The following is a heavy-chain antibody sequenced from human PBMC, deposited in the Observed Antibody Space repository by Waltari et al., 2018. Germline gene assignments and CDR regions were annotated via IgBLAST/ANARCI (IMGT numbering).Heavy chain of an antibody. D-gene: IGHD3-22*01. V-gene: IGHV3-23*01. CDR2: ISGSGGST. Sequence: EVQLLESGGGLVQPGGSLRLSCAASGFTFSRYAMSWVRQAPGKGLEWISVISGSGGSTYYADSVKGRFTISRDNSKNTLYLQMNSLRAEDTAVYYCARDRASYYYDSSGYHCLDYWGQGTLVTVSS. CDR1: GFTFSRYA. CDR3: ARDRASYYYDSSGYHCLDY. J-gene: IGHJ4*02.